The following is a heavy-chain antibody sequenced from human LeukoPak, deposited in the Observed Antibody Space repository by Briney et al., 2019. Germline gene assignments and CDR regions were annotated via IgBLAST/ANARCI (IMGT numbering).Heavy chain of an antibody. CDR2: ISAYNGNT. J-gene: IGHJ3*02. V-gene: IGHV1-18*01. CDR3: ARVYGRVPFDAFDI. D-gene: IGHD3-10*02. CDR1: GYTFTSYE. Sequence: GASVRVSFKASGYTFTSYEINWVRQAPGQGLEWMGWISAYNGNTKYAQKLQGRVTMTTDTSTSTAYMELRSLRSDDSALHYCARVYGRVPFDAFDIWGQGTTVTVS.